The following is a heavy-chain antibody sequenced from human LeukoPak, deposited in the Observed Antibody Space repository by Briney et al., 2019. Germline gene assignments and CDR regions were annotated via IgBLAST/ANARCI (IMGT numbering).Heavy chain of an antibody. J-gene: IGHJ6*03. D-gene: IGHD5-18*01. CDR2: IIPIFGTA. Sequence: GASVKVSCKASGGTFSSYAISWVRQAPGRGLEWMGGIIPIFGTANYAQKFQGRVTITADESTSTAYMELSSLRSEDTAVYYCARQGGYSYDLNYYYYYYMDVWGKGTTVTISS. V-gene: IGHV1-69*13. CDR1: GGTFSSYA. CDR3: ARQGGYSYDLNYYYYYYMDV.